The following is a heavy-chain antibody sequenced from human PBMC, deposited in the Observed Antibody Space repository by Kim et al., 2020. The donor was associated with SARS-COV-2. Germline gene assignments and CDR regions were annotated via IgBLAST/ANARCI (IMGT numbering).Heavy chain of an antibody. CDR2: INAGNCNT. J-gene: IGHJ4*02. CDR1: GYTFTSYA. Sequence: ASVKVSCKASGYTFTSYAMHWVRQAPGQRLEWMGLINAGNCNTNYSQKFQGRVTITRDTSASTAYMELSSLRSEDTAVYYCARDYYGAGSYYYFDSWGQG. V-gene: IGHV1-3*01. CDR3: ARDYYGAGSYYYFDS. D-gene: IGHD3-10*01.